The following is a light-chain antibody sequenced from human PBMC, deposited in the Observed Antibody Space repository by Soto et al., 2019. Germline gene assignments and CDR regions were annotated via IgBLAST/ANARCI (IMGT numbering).Light chain of an antibody. CDR2: EAS. V-gene: IGKV1-5*03. J-gene: IGKJ1*01. CDR1: QSISGS. Sequence: DIQMTQSPSTLSASVGDRVTITCRASQSISGSLAWYQQKPEKAPKLLIYEASNLKSGVPSRFSGSGSGTEYTLTISSLQPDDSASYYCQQYNGYWTFGQGTRVEIK. CDR3: QQYNGYWT.